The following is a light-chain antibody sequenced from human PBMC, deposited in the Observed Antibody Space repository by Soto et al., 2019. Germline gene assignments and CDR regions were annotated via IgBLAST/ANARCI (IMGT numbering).Light chain of an antibody. J-gene: IGKJ1*01. Sequence: DIQMTQSPSSLSAYVGDRVTITCRASQSISSYLNWYQQKPGKAPKLLIYAASSLQSGVPSRFSGSGSGTDFTLTISSLQPEDFATYYCQQSYSTPPWTFGQGIKVEIQ. CDR3: QQSYSTPPWT. CDR2: AAS. V-gene: IGKV1-39*01. CDR1: QSISSY.